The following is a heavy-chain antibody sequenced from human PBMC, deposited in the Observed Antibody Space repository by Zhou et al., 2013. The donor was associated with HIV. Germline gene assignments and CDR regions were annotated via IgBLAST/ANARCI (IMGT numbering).Heavy chain of an antibody. CDR2: IIPILGIA. J-gene: IGHJ4*02. V-gene: IGHV1-69*04. Sequence: QVQLVQSGAEVKKPGSSVKVSCKASGGTFSSYAISWVRQAPGQGLEWMGRIIPILGIANYAQKFQGRVTITADKSTSTAYMELSSLRSEDTAVYYCARWKRGYSGYEFGGTLDYWGQGTLVTVSS. D-gene: IGHD5-12*01. CDR3: ARWKRGYSGYEFGGTLDY. CDR1: GGTFSSYA.